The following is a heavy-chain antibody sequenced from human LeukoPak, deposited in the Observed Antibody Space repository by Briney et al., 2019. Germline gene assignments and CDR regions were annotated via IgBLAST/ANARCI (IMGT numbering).Heavy chain of an antibody. CDR3: ARHGGYSYGPGDY. D-gene: IGHD5-18*01. V-gene: IGHV4-59*08. CDR1: GGSISTYY. CDR2: IYYSGST. J-gene: IGHJ4*02. Sequence: PSETLSLTCTVSGGSISTYYWSWIRQPPGKGLEWIGYIYYSGSTNYNPSLKSRVTISVDTSKNQFSLKLTSVTAADTAVYYCARHGGYSYGPGDYWGQGTLVTVSS.